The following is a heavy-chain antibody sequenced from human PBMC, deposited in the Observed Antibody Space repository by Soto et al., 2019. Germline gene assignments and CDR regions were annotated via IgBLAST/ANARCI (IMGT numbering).Heavy chain of an antibody. Sequence: ASVKVSCKASGDTFSFYTINWVRQAPELGLEWMGRVNPILSMSNYAQKFQGRVTITADESTSTAYMELSSLRSEDTAVYYCARGNHRWLQLWYFDLWGRGTLVTVSS. D-gene: IGHD5-12*01. V-gene: IGHV1-69*02. CDR2: VNPILSMS. CDR1: GDTFSFYT. CDR3: ARGNHRWLQLWYFDL. J-gene: IGHJ2*01.